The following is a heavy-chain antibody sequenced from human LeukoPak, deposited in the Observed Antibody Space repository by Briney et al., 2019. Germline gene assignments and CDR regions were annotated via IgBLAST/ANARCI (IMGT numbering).Heavy chain of an antibody. V-gene: IGHV4-59*01. CDR3: ARGIAWSGYRFDP. D-gene: IGHD3-3*01. CDR1: GGSISSYY. CDR2: IYYSGST. J-gene: IGHJ5*02. Sequence: SETLSLTCTVSGGSISSYYWSWIRQPPGKGLEWIGYIYYSGSTNYNPSLKSRVTISVDTSKNQFSLKLSSVTAADTAVYYCARGIAWSGYRFDPWGQGTLVTVSS.